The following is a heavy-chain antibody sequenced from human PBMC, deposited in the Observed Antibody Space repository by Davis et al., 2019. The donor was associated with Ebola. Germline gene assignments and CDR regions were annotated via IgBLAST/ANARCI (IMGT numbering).Heavy chain of an antibody. Sequence: GESLKISCAASGFTFSSYSMNWVRQAPGKGLEWVSYISSSSSTIYYADSVKGRFTISRDNAKNSLYLQMNNLRDEDTAVYYCAREGVAVAVDYWGQGTLVTVSS. D-gene: IGHD6-19*01. CDR2: ISSSSSTI. V-gene: IGHV3-48*02. CDR1: GFTFSSYS. J-gene: IGHJ4*02. CDR3: AREGVAVAVDY.